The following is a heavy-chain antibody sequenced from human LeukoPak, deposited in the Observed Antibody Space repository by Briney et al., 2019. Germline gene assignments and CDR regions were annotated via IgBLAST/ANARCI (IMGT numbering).Heavy chain of an antibody. V-gene: IGHV3-30*02. D-gene: IGHD2-2*01. Sequence: GGSLRLSCAASGFTFSNYAMHWVRQAPGKGLEWVAFIWFDGSNKHYADSVRGRFTISRDNSKNTLFLQMNSLRGEDTAVYYCAKLTSTWFDPWGQGTLVTVSS. CDR3: AKLTSTWFDP. CDR2: IWFDGSNK. CDR1: GFTFSNYA. J-gene: IGHJ5*02.